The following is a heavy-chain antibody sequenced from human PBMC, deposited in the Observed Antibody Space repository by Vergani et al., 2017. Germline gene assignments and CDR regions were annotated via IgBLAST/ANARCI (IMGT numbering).Heavy chain of an antibody. CDR2: IDHTGRP. Sequence: QVQLQQWGGGLLKPSETLSLTCVVNGGSFTSYHWTWIRQSPGEGLEWVGDIDHTGRPDYNPSLKSRLTMSVDKSRNQFSLTLNSVTATDTAIYFCARVNTETNGHLYYYDYMDVWGQATAVTVS. CDR1: GGSFTSYH. D-gene: IGHD4-11*01. J-gene: IGHJ6*03. CDR3: ARVNTETNGHLYYYDYMDV. V-gene: IGHV4-34*01.